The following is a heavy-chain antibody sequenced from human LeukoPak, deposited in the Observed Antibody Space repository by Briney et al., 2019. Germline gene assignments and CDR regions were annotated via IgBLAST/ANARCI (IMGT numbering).Heavy chain of an antibody. CDR2: IHYSGST. Sequence: SETLSLTCTVSGGSISSGDYCWSWIRQPPGKGLEWIEYIHYSGSTYYNPSLKSRITISVDTSKNQFSLKLSSVTAADTAVYYCARSYYYYYGMDVWGQGTTVTVSS. CDR3: ARSYYYYYGMDV. V-gene: IGHV4-30-4*01. J-gene: IGHJ6*02. CDR1: GGSISSGDYC.